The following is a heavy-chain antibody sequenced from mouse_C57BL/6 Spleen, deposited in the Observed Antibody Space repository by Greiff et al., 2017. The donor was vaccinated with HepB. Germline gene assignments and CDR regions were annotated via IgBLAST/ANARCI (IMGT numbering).Heavy chain of an antibody. CDR1: GYSITSGYY. CDR2: ISYDGSN. J-gene: IGHJ4*01. CDR3: ARIYYDYDGGPAMDY. V-gene: IGHV3-6*01. D-gene: IGHD2-4*01. Sequence: EVKLQESGPGLVKPSQSLSLTCSVTGYSITSGYYWNWIRQFPGNKLEWMGYISYDGSNNYNPSLKNRISITRDTSKNQFFLKLNSVTTEDTATYYCARIYYDYDGGPAMDYWGQGTSVTVSS.